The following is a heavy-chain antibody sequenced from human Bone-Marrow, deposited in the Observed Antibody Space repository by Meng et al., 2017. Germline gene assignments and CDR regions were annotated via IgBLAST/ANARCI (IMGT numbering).Heavy chain of an antibody. CDR2: IWYDGSNK. D-gene: IGHD3-9*01. CDR3: VPPDRKGYFDWLSERLYHDAFDI. V-gene: IGHV3-33*01. CDR1: GFIFSSYG. Sequence: GESLKISCAASGFIFSSYGMHWVRQAPGKGLEWVAVIWYDGSNKYYADSVKGRFTISRDKSKNTLYLQMNSLRAEDTAVYYCVPPDRKGYFDWLSERLYHDAFDIWGQGTMVTVSS. J-gene: IGHJ3*02.